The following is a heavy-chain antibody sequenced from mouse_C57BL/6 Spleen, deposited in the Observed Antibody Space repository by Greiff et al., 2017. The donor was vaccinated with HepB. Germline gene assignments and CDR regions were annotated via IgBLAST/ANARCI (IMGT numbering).Heavy chain of an antibody. V-gene: IGHV1-54*01. CDR1: GYAFTNYL. D-gene: IGHD1-1*01. CDR3: ARSDYYRSSHDY. Sequence: QVQLQQSGAELVRPGTSVKVSCKASGYAFTNYLIEWVKQRPGQGLEWIGVINPGSGGTNYNEKFKGKATLTADKSSSTAYMQLSSLTSEDSAVYFCARSDYYRSSHDYWGQGTTLTVSS. J-gene: IGHJ2*01. CDR2: INPGSGGT.